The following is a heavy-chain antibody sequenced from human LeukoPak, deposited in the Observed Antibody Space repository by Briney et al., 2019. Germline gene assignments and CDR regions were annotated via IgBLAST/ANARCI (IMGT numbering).Heavy chain of an antibody. V-gene: IGHV4-4*07. CDR2: IYSSGST. D-gene: IGHD3-22*01. J-gene: IGHJ5*02. CDR3: ARDRYDSVYNWFDP. Sequence: PETLSLTCTVSDGSISSYYWSWIRQPAGKGLEWIGRIYSSGSTNYNPSLKSRVTMSVDTSKNQFSLKLSSVTAADTAVYYCARDRYDSVYNWFDPWGQGTLVTVSS. CDR1: DGSISSYY.